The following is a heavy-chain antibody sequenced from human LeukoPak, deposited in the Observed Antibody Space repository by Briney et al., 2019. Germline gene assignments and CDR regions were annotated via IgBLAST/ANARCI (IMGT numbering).Heavy chain of an antibody. D-gene: IGHD5-12*01. CDR2: INPSGGST. CDR1: GDTFTSYY. Sequence: ASVKVSCKASGDTFTSYYMHWVRQAPGQGLEWMGIINPSGGSTSYAQKFQGRVTMTRDTSTSTVYMELSSLRSEDTAVYYCARDAGYSGYDRTYGMDVWGQGTTVTVSS. V-gene: IGHV1-46*01. J-gene: IGHJ6*02. CDR3: ARDAGYSGYDRTYGMDV.